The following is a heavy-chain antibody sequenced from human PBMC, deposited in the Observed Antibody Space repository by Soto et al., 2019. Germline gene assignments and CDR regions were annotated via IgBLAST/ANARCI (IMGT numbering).Heavy chain of an antibody. CDR2: ISPYNGNT. Sequence: QVQLVQSGAEVKKPGASVKVSCKTSGYTFTSFSITWVRQAPGQGLEWMGWISPYNGNTDYAQNLQGRVTMTTATSTSTAYMDLRSLRSDDTAVYFCARVGDIVLVPAADYWGQGTLVTVSS. J-gene: IGHJ4*02. CDR1: GYTFTSFS. CDR3: ARVGDIVLVPAADY. V-gene: IGHV1-18*01. D-gene: IGHD2-2*01.